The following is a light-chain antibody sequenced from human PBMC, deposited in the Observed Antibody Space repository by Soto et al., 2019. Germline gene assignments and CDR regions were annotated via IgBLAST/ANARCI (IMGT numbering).Light chain of an antibody. V-gene: IGLV1-44*01. CDR3: AVWDDSLDGRV. J-gene: IGLJ2*01. CDR2: GQN. Sequence: QSVLTQPPSASGTPGQRVTISCSGRSSNIGSNTVNWYQPLPGTAPQLLIYGQNQRPSGVSDRFSGSKSGTSASLAISGLQSEDEADYYWAVWDDSLDGRVFGGGTKLTVL. CDR1: SSNIGSNT.